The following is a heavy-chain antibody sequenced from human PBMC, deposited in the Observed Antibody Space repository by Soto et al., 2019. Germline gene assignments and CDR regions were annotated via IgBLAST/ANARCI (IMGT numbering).Heavy chain of an antibody. CDR1: GFTFSSYS. D-gene: IGHD6-13*01. Sequence: EVQLVESGGGLVQPGGSLRLSCAASGFTFSSYSMNWVRQAPGKGLEWVSYISSSSSTIYYADSVKGRFTISRDNAKNSLYRKMNSRRAKSAAVYYCAREDSSSWLNRDDPWGQGTLVTVSS. CDR3: AREDSSSWLNRDDP. J-gene: IGHJ5*02. V-gene: IGHV3-48*01. CDR2: ISSSSSTI.